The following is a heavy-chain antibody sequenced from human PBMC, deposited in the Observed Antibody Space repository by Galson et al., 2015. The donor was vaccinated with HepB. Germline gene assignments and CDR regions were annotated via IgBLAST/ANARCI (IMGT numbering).Heavy chain of an antibody. V-gene: IGHV1-2*02. CDR1: GYTFTGYY. Sequence: SVKVSCKASGYTFTGYYMHWVRQAPGQGLEWMGWINPNSGGTNYAQKFQGRVTMTRDTSISTAYMELSRLRSDDTAVYYCARESVVVPAAIHNWFDPWGQGTLVTVSS. CDR2: INPNSGGT. CDR3: ARESVVVPAAIHNWFDP. D-gene: IGHD2-2*01. J-gene: IGHJ5*02.